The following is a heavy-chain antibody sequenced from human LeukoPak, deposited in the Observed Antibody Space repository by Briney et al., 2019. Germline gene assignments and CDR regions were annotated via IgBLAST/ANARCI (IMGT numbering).Heavy chain of an antibody. Sequence: KISETLSLTCSITSTSISSSSYFSSWIRPPPGKGLECIGSIYYSGSTSYNPSLKGRVTISVDTSKNHFSPKPCSVTPADTAGYYRASQKDGYSFDYWDQGTLVTVSS. CDR2: IYYSGST. CDR3: ASQKDGYSFDY. D-gene: IGHD5-24*01. V-gene: IGHV4-39*02. J-gene: IGHJ4*02. CDR1: STSISSSSYF.